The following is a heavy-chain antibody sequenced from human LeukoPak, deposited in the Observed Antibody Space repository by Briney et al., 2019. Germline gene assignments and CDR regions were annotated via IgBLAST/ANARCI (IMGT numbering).Heavy chain of an antibody. J-gene: IGHJ6*03. Sequence: SETLSLTCTVSGGSISGYYWSWIRQPPGKGLEWIGYIYYSGSTNYNPSLKSRVTISVDTSKNQFSLKLSSVTAADTAVYYCARHFAFSYYYMDVWGKGTTVTVSS. CDR3: ARHFAFSYYYMDV. CDR2: IYYSGST. CDR1: GGSISGYY. V-gene: IGHV4-59*08.